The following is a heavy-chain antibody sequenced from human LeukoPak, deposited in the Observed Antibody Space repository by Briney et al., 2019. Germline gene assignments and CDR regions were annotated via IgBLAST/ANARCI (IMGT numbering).Heavy chain of an antibody. D-gene: IGHD3-22*01. Sequence: TGGSLRLSCAASGITFSDHYMDWVRQAPGKGLEWVSAISGSGGSTYYADSVKGRFTISRDNSKNTLYLQMNSLRAEDTAVYYCAKAIAYDSSGYYPGYFQHWGQGTLVTVSS. CDR1: GITFSDHY. CDR3: AKAIAYDSSGYYPGYFQH. V-gene: IGHV3-23*01. J-gene: IGHJ1*01. CDR2: ISGSGGST.